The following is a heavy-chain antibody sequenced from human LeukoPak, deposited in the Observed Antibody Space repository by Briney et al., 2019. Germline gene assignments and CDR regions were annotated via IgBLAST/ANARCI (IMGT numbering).Heavy chain of an antibody. Sequence: PGGSLRLSCAASGFTFSSYAMSWVRQPPGKGLEWVSVISGGTTSTYYADSVKGRFTISRDNSKNILYLQMNSLRAEDTAVYYCAKDVKTMTDRDSWGQGTLVTVSS. CDR2: ISGGTTST. CDR3: AKDVKTMTDRDS. D-gene: IGHD1-1*01. V-gene: IGHV3-23*01. J-gene: IGHJ4*02. CDR1: GFTFSSYA.